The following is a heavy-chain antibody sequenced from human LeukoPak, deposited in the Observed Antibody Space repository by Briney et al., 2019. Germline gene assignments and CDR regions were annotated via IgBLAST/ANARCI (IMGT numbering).Heavy chain of an antibody. D-gene: IGHD7-27*01. CDR2: INHSGST. CDR1: GGSLSSFY. Sequence: SETLSLTCAVSGGSLSSFYWSWIRQPPGKGLEWIGEINHSGSTNYNPSLKSRVTISVDTSKNQFSLKLSSVTAADTAVYYCARLEGANWVPLDVWGKGTTVTVSS. V-gene: IGHV4-34*01. J-gene: IGHJ6*04. CDR3: ARLEGANWVPLDV.